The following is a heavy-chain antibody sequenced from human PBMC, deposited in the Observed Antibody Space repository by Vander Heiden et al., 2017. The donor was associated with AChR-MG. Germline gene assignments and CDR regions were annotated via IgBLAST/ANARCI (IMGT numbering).Heavy chain of an antibody. D-gene: IGHD2-2*01. Sequence: QVQLQQWGAGLLKPSGTMSLTCAVYGGSFSGYYWSWIRQPPGKGLEWNGEIKHSGSTNYNPSLKFRVTISVDTSKNQFSLKLSSVTAADTAVYYCARVGIVVVPAPYYYYYGMDVWGQGTTVTVSS. CDR3: ARVGIVVVPAPYYYYYGMDV. CDR2: IKHSGST. CDR1: GGSFSGYY. J-gene: IGHJ6*02. V-gene: IGHV4-34*01.